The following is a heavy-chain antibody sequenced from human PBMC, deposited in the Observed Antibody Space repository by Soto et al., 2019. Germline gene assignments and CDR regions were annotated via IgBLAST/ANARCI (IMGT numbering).Heavy chain of an antibody. D-gene: IGHD1-7*01. J-gene: IGHJ6*02. CDR1: GYTFTSYV. V-gene: IGHV1-18*01. Sequence: SVKVSCKDSGYTFTSYVISWVRQAPGQGLEWMGWISAYNGNTNYAQKLQGRVTVTTDTSTSTAYMELRSLRSDDTAVYYCASDSTVVSASNYPNGKDVWGQGTTVNVSS. CDR2: ISAYNGNT. CDR3: ASDSTVVSASNYPNGKDV.